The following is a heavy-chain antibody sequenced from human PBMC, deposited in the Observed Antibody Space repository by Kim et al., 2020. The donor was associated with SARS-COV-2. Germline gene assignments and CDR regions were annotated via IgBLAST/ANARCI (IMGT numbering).Heavy chain of an antibody. D-gene: IGHD3-16*01. CDR2: I. V-gene: IGHV3-48*03. CDR3: ARDGGVSGRFDY. Sequence: IYCADSVSGRFTISSDTAKNEVYLQMNSLRVEDTAVYYCARDGGVSGRFDYWGHGTLVTVSS. J-gene: IGHJ4*01.